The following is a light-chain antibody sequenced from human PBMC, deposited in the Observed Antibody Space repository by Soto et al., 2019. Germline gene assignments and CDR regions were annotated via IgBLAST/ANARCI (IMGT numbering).Light chain of an antibody. CDR3: SSYTGSSTRYV. Sequence: QSALTQPASVSGSPGQSITISCTGTSSDGGGYNYVSWYQQHPGKAPKLIIYDVINRPSGVSNRFSGSKSGNTASLTISGLQAEDEADYYCSSYTGSSTRYVFGTGTKLTVL. CDR1: SSDGGGYNY. CDR2: DVI. V-gene: IGLV2-14*01. J-gene: IGLJ1*01.